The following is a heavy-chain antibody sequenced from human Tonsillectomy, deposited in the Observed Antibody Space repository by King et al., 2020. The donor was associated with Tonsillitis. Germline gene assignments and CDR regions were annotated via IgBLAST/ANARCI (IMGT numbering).Heavy chain of an antibody. V-gene: IGHV3-33*01. J-gene: IGHJ4*02. CDR2: IWSEGSNK. Sequence: VQLVESGGGVVQPGRSLRLSCAASGFTFSTYGMHWVRQAPGKGLQWVAVIWSEGSNKYYADSVKGRFTISRDNSKNTLYLQMNSLRAEDTAVYYCARGATGPTYWGQGTLVNVSS. CDR3: ARGATGPTY. D-gene: IGHD1/OR15-1a*01. CDR1: GFTFSTYG.